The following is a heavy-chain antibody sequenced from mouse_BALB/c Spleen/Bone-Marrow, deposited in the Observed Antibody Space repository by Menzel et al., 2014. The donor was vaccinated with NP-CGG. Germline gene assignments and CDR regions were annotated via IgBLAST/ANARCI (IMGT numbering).Heavy chain of an antibody. CDR2: IWAGGST. CDR3: ARVSSTMITTVFAY. D-gene: IGHD2-4*01. V-gene: IGHV2-9*02. CDR1: GFSLTSYG. J-gene: IGHJ3*01. Sequence: QVQLKQSGPGLVAPSQSLSITCTVSGFSLTSYGVHWVRQPPGKGLEWLGVIWAGGSTNYNSALMSRLSISKDNSKSQVYLKMNSLQTDDTAMYYCARVSSTMITTVFAYWGQGTLVTVSA.